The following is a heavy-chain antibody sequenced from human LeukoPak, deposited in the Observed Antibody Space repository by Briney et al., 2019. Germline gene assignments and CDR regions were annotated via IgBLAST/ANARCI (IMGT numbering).Heavy chain of an antibody. CDR2: VNPNSGGT. Sequence: GASVKVSCKASGYSFTGYYMHWVRQAPGQGLEWMGWVNPNSGGTTYVQKFQGRATMTRDTSISTAYMELSNLTSDDTATSYCAKNEGYCSSGACYRFDYWGQGTLVSVSS. D-gene: IGHD2-15*01. J-gene: IGHJ4*02. CDR3: AKNEGYCSSGACYRFDY. CDR1: GYSFTGYY. V-gene: IGHV1-2*02.